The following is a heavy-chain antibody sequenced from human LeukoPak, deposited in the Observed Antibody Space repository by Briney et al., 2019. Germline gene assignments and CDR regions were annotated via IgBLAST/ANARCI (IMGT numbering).Heavy chain of an antibody. J-gene: IGHJ4*02. Sequence: SETLSLTCTVSGGSISSYYWSWIRQPPGKGLEWLGYIYYSGSTNYNPSLKSRVTISVDTSKNQFSLKLSSVTAADTAVYYCARGKRGYSSSWYDYWGQGTLVTVSS. CDR3: ARGKRGYSSSWYDY. D-gene: IGHD6-13*01. V-gene: IGHV4-59*12. CDR2: IYYSGST. CDR1: GGSISSYY.